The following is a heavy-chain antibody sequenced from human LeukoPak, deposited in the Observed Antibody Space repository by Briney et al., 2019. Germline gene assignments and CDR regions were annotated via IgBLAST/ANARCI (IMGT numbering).Heavy chain of an antibody. CDR2: ISGSGGST. D-gene: IGHD3-10*01. J-gene: IGHJ4*02. V-gene: IGHV3-23*01. CDR1: GFTFSSYA. Sequence: GGSLRLSCAASGFTFSSYAMSWVRQAPGKGLEWVSAISGSGGSTYYADSVKGRFTISRDNSKNTLYLQMNSLRAEDTAVYRCWGPYYYGSGSYYLDYWGQGTLVTVSS. CDR3: WGPYYYGSGSYYLDY.